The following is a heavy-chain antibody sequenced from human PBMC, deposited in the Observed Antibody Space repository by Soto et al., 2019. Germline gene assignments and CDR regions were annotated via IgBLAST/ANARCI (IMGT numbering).Heavy chain of an antibody. D-gene: IGHD3-22*01. V-gene: IGHV3-30-3*01. CDR3: ARDDRIITMIVVVITRYYYYGMDV. Sequence: HPGGSLRLSCAAPGFTFSSYAMHWVRQAPGKGLEWVAVISYDGSNKYYADSVKGRFTISRDNSKNTLYLQMNSLRAEDTAVYYCARDDRIITMIVVVITRYYYYGMDVWGQGTTVTVSS. CDR2: ISYDGSNK. J-gene: IGHJ6*02. CDR1: GFTFSSYA.